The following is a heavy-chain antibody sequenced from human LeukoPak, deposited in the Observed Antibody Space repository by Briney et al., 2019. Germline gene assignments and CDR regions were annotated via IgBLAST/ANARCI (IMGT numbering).Heavy chain of an antibody. J-gene: IGHJ4*02. V-gene: IGHV1-18*01. Sequence: ASVKVSCKASGYTFTSYGISWVRQAPGQGLEWTGWISAYNGNTNYAQKLQGRVTMTTDTSTSTAYMELRSLRSDDTAVYYCARDYNIVSSTYYRPFDYWGQGTLVTVSS. CDR3: ARDYNIVSSTYYRPFDY. D-gene: IGHD5-12*01. CDR2: ISAYNGNT. CDR1: GYTFTSYG.